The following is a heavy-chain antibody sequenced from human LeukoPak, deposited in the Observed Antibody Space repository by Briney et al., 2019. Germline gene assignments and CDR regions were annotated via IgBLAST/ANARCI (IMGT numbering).Heavy chain of an antibody. Sequence: PGGSLRLSCSASGFTFSTSLMHWVREAPGKGLKYVSAISSDGGSTYYADSVKGRFTISRDNAKNTLYLQMSSLRAEDAAVYYCVKGGYCSSTNCYAAFDIWGQGTLVTVSS. V-gene: IGHV3-64D*06. J-gene: IGHJ3*02. D-gene: IGHD2-2*01. CDR3: VKGGYCSSTNCYAAFDI. CDR1: GFTFSTSL. CDR2: ISSDGGST.